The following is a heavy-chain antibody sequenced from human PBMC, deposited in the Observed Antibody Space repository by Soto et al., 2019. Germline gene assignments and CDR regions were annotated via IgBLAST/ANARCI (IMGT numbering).Heavy chain of an antibody. CDR2: FDPEDGGT. V-gene: IGHV1-24*01. J-gene: IGHJ6*02. CDR1: GYTLTELS. Sequence: ASVKVSCKVSGYTLTELSMHWVRQAPGKGLEWMGGFDPEDGGTIYAQKFQGRVTMTEDTSTDTAYMELSSLRSEDTAVYYCATAPEGNYYGSGYYYYYGMDVWGQGTTVTVSS. CDR3: ATAPEGNYYGSGYYYYYGMDV. D-gene: IGHD3-10*01.